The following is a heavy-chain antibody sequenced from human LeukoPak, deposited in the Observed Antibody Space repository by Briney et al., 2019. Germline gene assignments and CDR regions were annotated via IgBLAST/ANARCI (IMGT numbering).Heavy chain of an antibody. CDR1: GFTFSSYA. CDR3: AKDLHGQQLGNWFDP. CDR2: ISGSGGST. V-gene: IGHV3-23*01. J-gene: IGHJ5*02. Sequence: GGSLRLSCAASGFTFSSYAMSWVRQAPGKGLEWVSAISGSGGSTYYADSVKGRFTISRDNSKNTLYLQMNSLRAEDTAVYYCAKDLHGQQLGNWFDPWGQGTLVTVSS. D-gene: IGHD6-13*01.